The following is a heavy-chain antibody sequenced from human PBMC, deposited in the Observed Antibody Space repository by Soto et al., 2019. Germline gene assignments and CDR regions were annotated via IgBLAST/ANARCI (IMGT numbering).Heavy chain of an antibody. Sequence: QVQLVQSGAEVKKPGSSVKVSCKASGGTFSSYAIRWVRQAPGQGLEWMGGITPIFGAADYAQKFQGRVTITADESTSTAYMELSSLRSEDTAVYYCARDGIAARPIAWFDPWGQGTLVIVSS. CDR1: GGTFSSYA. CDR3: ARDGIAARPIAWFDP. V-gene: IGHV1-69*12. J-gene: IGHJ5*02. CDR2: ITPIFGAA. D-gene: IGHD6-6*01.